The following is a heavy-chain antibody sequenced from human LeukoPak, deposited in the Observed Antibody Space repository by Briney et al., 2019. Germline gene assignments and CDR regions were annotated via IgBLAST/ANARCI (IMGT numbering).Heavy chain of an antibody. CDR3: AREDGERWFDP. CDR1: GGSINTFY. V-gene: IGHV4-59*01. CDR2: VYYTGST. Sequence: TLSLPFTVSGGSINTFYWSWIRQPPGKGLEWIGYVYYTGSTNYNPSLKSRVTISVDTSKNQFSLKLSSVTAADTAVYYCAREDGERWFDPWGQGTLVTVSS. J-gene: IGHJ5*02. D-gene: IGHD4-17*01.